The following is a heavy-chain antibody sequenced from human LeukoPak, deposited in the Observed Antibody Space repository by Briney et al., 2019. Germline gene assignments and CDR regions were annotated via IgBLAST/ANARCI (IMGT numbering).Heavy chain of an antibody. CDR3: ARGQEHYGVYYYYGMDV. Sequence: ASVKVSCKASGYTFTSYYMHWVRQAPGQGLEWMGIINPSGGSTSYAQKFQGRVTMTRNTSISTAYMELSSLRSEDTAVYYCARGQEHYGVYYYYGMDVWGQGTTVTVSS. J-gene: IGHJ6*02. CDR1: GYTFTSYY. D-gene: IGHD4-17*01. CDR2: INPSGGST. V-gene: IGHV1-46*01.